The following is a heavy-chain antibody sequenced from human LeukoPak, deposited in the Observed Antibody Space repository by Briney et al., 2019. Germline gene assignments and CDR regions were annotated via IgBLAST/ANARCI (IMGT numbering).Heavy chain of an antibody. CDR1: GFTFSSYW. D-gene: IGHD3-10*01. Sequence: GGSLRLSCAASGFTFSSYWMSWVRQAPGKGLEWVANIKQDGSEKYYVDSVKGRFTISRDNAKNSLYLQMNSLKAEDTAVYYCARVPHYYGSGSYCYFDYWGQGTLVTVSS. CDR3: ARVPHYYGSGSYCYFDY. J-gene: IGHJ4*02. V-gene: IGHV3-7*01. CDR2: IKQDGSEK.